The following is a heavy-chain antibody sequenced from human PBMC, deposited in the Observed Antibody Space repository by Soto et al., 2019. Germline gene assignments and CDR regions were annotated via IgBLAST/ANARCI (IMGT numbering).Heavy chain of an antibody. V-gene: IGHV1-46*01. CDR3: ARSSWDRVRGVKEVDY. J-gene: IGHJ4*02. CDR2: INPSTGTT. Sequence: QVQLVQSGAEVKKPGASVEVSCKASGYTFTNDYMHWVRQAPGQGLEWMGIINPSTGTTSYAQKFQGRVTMTRDTSTRTVHMELSSRRSDDTAVYYCARSSWDRVRGVKEVDYWGQGTLVTVSS. CDR1: GYTFTNDY. D-gene: IGHD3-10*01.